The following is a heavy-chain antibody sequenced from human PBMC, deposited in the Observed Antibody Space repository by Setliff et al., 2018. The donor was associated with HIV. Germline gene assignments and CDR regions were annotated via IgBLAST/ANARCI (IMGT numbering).Heavy chain of an antibody. Sequence: PGGSLRLSCAASGFTVSRYYMSWVRQAPGKGLEWVSIIYSGGTTYYAGSVKGRFIISRHNSNNTLYLQMNSLRAEDSAMYYCARDRGRGMAPSGILDYYYMDVWGKGTTVTVSS. J-gene: IGHJ6*03. D-gene: IGHD6-13*01. CDR2: IYSGGTT. CDR3: ARDRGRGMAPSGILDYYYMDV. CDR1: GFTVSRYY. V-gene: IGHV3-53*04.